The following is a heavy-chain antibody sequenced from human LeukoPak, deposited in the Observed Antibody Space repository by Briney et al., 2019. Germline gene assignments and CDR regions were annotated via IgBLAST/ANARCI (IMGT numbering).Heavy chain of an antibody. CDR1: GFTLSSYV. Sequence: GGSLRLSCAASGFTLSSYVMHWVRQAPGKGLEWVAFIRYDGSNKYYADSVKGRFTISRGNSKNTLYLQMNSLRAEDTAVYYCAKDDPPSGSGSYHSGLAFDIWGQGTMVTVSS. D-gene: IGHD3-10*01. V-gene: IGHV3-30*02. CDR2: IRYDGSNK. CDR3: AKDDPPSGSGSYHSGLAFDI. J-gene: IGHJ3*02.